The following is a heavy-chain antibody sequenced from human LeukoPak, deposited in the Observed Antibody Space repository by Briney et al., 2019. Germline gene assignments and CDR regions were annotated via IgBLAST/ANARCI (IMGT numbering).Heavy chain of an antibody. CDR1: GFTFSSYA. J-gene: IGHJ4*02. CDR3: AKDDSSGYYSNFDY. Sequence: PGGSLRLSCAASGFTFSSYAMSWVRQAPGKGLEWVSAISGSGGSTYYADSVKGRFTISRDNSKNTLYLQINSLRAEDTAVYYCAKDDSSGYYSNFDYWGQGTLVTVSS. V-gene: IGHV3-23*01. CDR2: ISGSGGST. D-gene: IGHD3-22*01.